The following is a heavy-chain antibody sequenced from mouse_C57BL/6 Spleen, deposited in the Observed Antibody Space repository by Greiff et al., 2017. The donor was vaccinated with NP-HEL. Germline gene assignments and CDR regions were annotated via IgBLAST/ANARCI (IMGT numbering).Heavy chain of an antibody. CDR2: IYPGDGDT. D-gene: IGHD2-13*01. V-gene: IGHV1-80*01. CDR1: GYAFSSYW. J-gene: IGHJ2*01. CDR3: ARDGDCPYFDY. Sequence: QVQLQQSGAELVKPGASVKISCNASGYAFSSYWMNWVKQRPGTGLEWIGQIYPGDGDTNFNGKFKGKATLTADKSSSTAYMQRSSLTSEDTAVYFCARDGDCPYFDYWGQGTTLTVSA.